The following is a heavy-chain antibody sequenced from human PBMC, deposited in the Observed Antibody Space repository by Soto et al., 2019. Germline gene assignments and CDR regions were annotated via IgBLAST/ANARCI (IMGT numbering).Heavy chain of an antibody. CDR2: MNPNSGNT. D-gene: IGHD3-9*01. J-gene: IGHJ4*02. Sequence: ASVKVSCKASGYTFTSYDINWVRQATGQGLEWMGWMNPNSGNTGYAQKFQGRVTMTRNTSISTAYMELSSLRSEDTAVYYCARGGTTLRYFDWLKGNLATDYYFDYWGQGTLVTVSS. V-gene: IGHV1-8*01. CDR3: ARGGTTLRYFDWLKGNLATDYYFDY. CDR1: GYTFTSYD.